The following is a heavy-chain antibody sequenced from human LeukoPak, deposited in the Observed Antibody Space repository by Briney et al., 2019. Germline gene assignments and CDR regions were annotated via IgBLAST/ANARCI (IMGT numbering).Heavy chain of an antibody. CDR3: ARELLVGATTLKSLDY. J-gene: IGHJ4*02. D-gene: IGHD1-26*01. V-gene: IGHV3-66*01. Sequence: GGSLRLSCAASGFTFSSYAMSWVRQAPGKGLEWVSVIYTGGSTYYADSVKGRFTISRDNSKNTLYLQMNSLRAEDTAVYYCARELLVGATTLKSLDYWGQGTLVTVSS. CDR2: IYTGGST. CDR1: GFTFSSYA.